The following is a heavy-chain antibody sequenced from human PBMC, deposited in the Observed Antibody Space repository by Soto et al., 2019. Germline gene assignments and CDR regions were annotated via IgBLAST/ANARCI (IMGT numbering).Heavy chain of an antibody. D-gene: IGHD2-8*01. J-gene: IGHJ6*03. CDR1: GGSFSGYY. Sequence: PSETLSLTCAVYGGSFSGYYWSWIRQPPGKGLEWIGEINHSGSTNYNPSLKSRVTISVDTSKNQFSLKLSSVTAADTAVYYCARGRGDRGCTNGVCYKPNYYYYYYMDVWGKGTTVTVSS. CDR2: INHSGST. CDR3: ARGRGDRGCTNGVCYKPNYYYYYYMDV. V-gene: IGHV4-34*01.